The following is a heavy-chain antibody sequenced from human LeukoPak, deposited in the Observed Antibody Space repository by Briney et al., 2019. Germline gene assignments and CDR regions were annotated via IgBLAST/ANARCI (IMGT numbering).Heavy chain of an antibody. V-gene: IGHV3-11*01. CDR3: ARLGHYYYFMDV. CDR1: GFTFSDYY. Sequence: GGSLRLSCAASGFTFSDYYMSWIRQAPGEGLEWVSYISSSGSTVYYADSLKGRFTISRDNAKNSLYLQMNSLRAEDTAAYYCARLGHYYYFMDVWGKGTTVTVSS. J-gene: IGHJ6*03. CDR2: ISSSGSTV.